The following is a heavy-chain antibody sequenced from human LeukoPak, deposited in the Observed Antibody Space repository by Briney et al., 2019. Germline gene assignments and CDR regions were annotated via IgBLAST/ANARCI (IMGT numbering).Heavy chain of an antibody. J-gene: IGHJ6*02. CDR1: GFTFSSYA. V-gene: IGHV3-30-3*01. CDR2: VSYDGSNK. CDR3: ARDRGYGSGSQYYYYGMDV. D-gene: IGHD3-10*01. Sequence: GRSLRLSCAASGFTFSSYAMHWVRQAPGKGLEWVAVVSYDGSNKYYADSVKGRFTISRDNSKNTLYLQMNSLRAEDTAVYYCARDRGYGSGSQYYYYGMDVWGQGTTVTVSS.